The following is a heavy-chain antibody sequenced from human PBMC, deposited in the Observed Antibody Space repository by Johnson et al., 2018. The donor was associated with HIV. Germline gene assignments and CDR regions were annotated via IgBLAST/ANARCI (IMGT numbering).Heavy chain of an antibody. CDR3: ARGWLFLDAFDI. D-gene: IGHD3-9*01. CDR1: GFTFSSYG. J-gene: IGHJ3*02. V-gene: IGHV3-33*01. CDR2: IWYDGSNK. Sequence: QVQLVESGGGVVQPGRSLRLSCAASGFTFSSYGMHWVRQAPGKGLEWVAVIWYDGSNKYYADSVKGRFTISRDNSKNSLYLQVNSLRAEDTAVYYCARGWLFLDAFDIWGQGTMVTVSS.